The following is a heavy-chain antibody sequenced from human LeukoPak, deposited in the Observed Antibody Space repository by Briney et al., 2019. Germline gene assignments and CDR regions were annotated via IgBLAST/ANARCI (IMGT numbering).Heavy chain of an antibody. D-gene: IGHD6-13*01. CDR3: ARGSAAAGTIKNFDY. Sequence: PGGSLRLSCAASGFTSSSYSMNWVRQAPGKGLEWVSSISSSSSYIYYADSVKGRFTISRDNAKNSLYLQMNSLRAEDTAVYYCARGSAAAGTIKNFDYWGRGTLVTVSS. CDR2: ISSSSSYI. CDR1: GFTSSSYS. V-gene: IGHV3-21*01. J-gene: IGHJ4*02.